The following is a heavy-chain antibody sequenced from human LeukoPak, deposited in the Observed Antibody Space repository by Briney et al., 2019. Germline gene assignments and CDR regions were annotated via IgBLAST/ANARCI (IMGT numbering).Heavy chain of an antibody. CDR2: ISAYNGNT. J-gene: IGHJ4*03. CDR3: ARDGRFLEWLLGYFDY. CDR1: GYTFTSYG. D-gene: IGHD3-3*01. V-gene: IGHV1-18*01. Sequence: ASVKVSCKASGYTFTSYGISWVRQAPGQGLEWMGWISAYNGNTNYAQKLQGRVTMTTDTSTSTAYMELRSLRSDDTAVYCCARDGRFLEWLLGYFDYWGQGTLGTVSS.